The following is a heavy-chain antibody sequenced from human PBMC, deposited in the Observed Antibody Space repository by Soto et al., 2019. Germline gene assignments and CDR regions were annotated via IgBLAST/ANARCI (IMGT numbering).Heavy chain of an antibody. J-gene: IGHJ6*02. CDR3: AREDDPGMDV. Sequence: GGSLRLSCAASGFTFSSYAMHWVRQAPGKGLEWVAVISYDGSNKYYADSVKGRFTISRDNSENTLFLQMNSLRIDDTAVYYCAREDDPGMDVWGQGTTVTVSS. CDR2: ISYDGSNK. V-gene: IGHV3-30-3*01. CDR1: GFTFSSYA. D-gene: IGHD3-16*01.